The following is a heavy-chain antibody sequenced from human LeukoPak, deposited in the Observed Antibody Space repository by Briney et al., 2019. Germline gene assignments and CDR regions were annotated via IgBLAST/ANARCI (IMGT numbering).Heavy chain of an antibody. J-gene: IGHJ3*02. CDR2: IKQDGSEK. CDR3: ARGGGIIGTTLYAFDI. Sequence: GGSLRLSCAASGFTFSSYWMSWVRQAPGKGLEWVANIKQDGSEKYYVDSVKGRFTISRDNAKNSLYLQMNSLRAEDTAVYYCARGGGIIGTTLYAFDIWGQGTMVTVSS. CDR1: GFTFSSYW. V-gene: IGHV3-7*01. D-gene: IGHD1-7*01.